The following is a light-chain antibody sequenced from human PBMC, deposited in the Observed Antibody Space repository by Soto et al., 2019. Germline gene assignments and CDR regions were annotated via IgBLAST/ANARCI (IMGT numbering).Light chain of an antibody. V-gene: IGLV2-18*02. CDR2: EVS. CDR1: SSEVGSYNR. Sequence: QSVLTQPPSVSGSPGQSVAISSTGTSSEVGSYNRVSWYQQPPGAAPKLMIYEVSNRPSGVPDRFSGSKSGNTASLTISGLKPEDEADYYCNSYTGSSTYVFGTGTKLTVL. J-gene: IGLJ1*01. CDR3: NSYTGSSTYV.